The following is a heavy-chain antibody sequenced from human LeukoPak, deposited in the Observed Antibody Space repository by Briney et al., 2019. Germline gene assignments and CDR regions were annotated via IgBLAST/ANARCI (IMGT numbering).Heavy chain of an antibody. CDR2: TSAYNGNT. V-gene: IGHV1-18*01. CDR1: GYTFTSYG. J-gene: IGHJ5*02. Sequence: GASVKVSCKASGYTFTSYGISWVRQAPGQGLEWMGWTSAYNGNTNYAQKLQGRVTMTTDTSTSTAYMELRSLRSDDTAVYYCARDPITMVRGVITGNWFDPWGQGTLVTVSS. D-gene: IGHD3-10*01. CDR3: ARDPITMVRGVITGNWFDP.